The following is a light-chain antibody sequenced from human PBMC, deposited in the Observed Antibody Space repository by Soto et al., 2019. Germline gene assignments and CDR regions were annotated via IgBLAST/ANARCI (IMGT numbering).Light chain of an antibody. CDR2: NVN. Sequence: QPALAQSASVSGSPGQSITISCTGTSSAVGNYNYVSWYQQHPGEVPKLIIFNVNNRPSGVSNRFSGSKSGNTASLTISGLPVEDEADYYCSSFTSSTTYVFGTGTNVTVL. CDR3: SSFTSSTTYV. CDR1: SSAVGNYNY. J-gene: IGLJ1*01. V-gene: IGLV2-14*01.